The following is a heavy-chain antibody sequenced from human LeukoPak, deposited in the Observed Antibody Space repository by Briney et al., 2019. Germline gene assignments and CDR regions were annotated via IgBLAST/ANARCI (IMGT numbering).Heavy chain of an antibody. D-gene: IGHD6-6*01. V-gene: IGHV4-59*08. Sequence: PAETLSLTCAVYGGSFRGRNWSWIRQPPGKGLEWIGYVYYTGSTSYNPSLKSRVAISGDTSKSQFSLKLSSVTAADTAVYYCTRRGGSSSSDWFDPWGQGTLVIVSS. J-gene: IGHJ5*02. CDR1: GGSFRGRN. CDR3: TRRGGSSSSDWFDP. CDR2: VYYTGST.